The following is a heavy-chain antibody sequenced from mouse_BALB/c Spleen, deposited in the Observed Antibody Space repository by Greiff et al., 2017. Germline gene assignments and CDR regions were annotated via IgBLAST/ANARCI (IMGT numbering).Heavy chain of an antibody. D-gene: IGHD1-1*01. V-gene: IGHV2-9*02. CDR3: VRDRNGNYDAMDY. Sequence: VQRVESGPGLVAPSQSLSITCTVSGFSLTSYGVHWVRQPPGKGLEWLGVIWAGGSTNYNSALMSRLSISKDNSKSQVFLKMNGLQTDDTAIYYCVRDRNGNYDAMDYWGQGTSVTVSS. CDR2: IWAGGST. J-gene: IGHJ4*01. CDR1: GFSLTSYG.